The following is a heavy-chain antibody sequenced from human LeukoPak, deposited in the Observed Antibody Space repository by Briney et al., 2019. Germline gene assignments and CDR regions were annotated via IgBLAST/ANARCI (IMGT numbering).Heavy chain of an antibody. CDR2: INHNGNVN. J-gene: IGHJ4*02. D-gene: IGHD4-17*01. V-gene: IGHV3-7*03. Sequence: TGGSLRLSCAASGFTFSSYWMNWARQAPGKGLEWVASINHNGNVNYYVDSVKGRFTISRDNAKNSLYLQMNSLRAEDTAVYYCARRLRAHIDYWGQGTLVTVSS. CDR1: GFTFSSYW. CDR3: ARRLRAHIDY.